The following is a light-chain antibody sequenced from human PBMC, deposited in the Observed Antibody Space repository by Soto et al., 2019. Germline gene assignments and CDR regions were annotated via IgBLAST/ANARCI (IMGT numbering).Light chain of an antibody. CDR1: QSISSW. J-gene: IGKJ1*01. Sequence: DIQMTQSPSTLSASVGDRVTITCRASQSISSWLALCHQKPGKALKILIYDGLSLESRVPSRFSGSGSETEFTLTIIRLQHDDFATYYCQQYNSWTFGQGTKVDI. CDR3: QQYNSWT. V-gene: IGKV1-5*01. CDR2: DGL.